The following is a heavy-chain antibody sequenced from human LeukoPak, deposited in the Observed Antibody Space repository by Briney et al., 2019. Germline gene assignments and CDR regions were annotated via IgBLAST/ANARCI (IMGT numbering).Heavy chain of an antibody. CDR2: ISSSSSYI. J-gene: IGHJ6*03. CDR3: AREGGVVSYGPYYYYMDV. D-gene: IGHD4-23*01. CDR1: GFTFSSYS. Sequence: GGSLRLSCAASGFTFSSYSMNWVRQAPGKGLEWVSSISSSSSYIYYADSVKGRFTISRDNAKNSLYLQMNSLRAEDTAVYYCAREGGVVSYGPYYYYMDVWGKGTTVTVSS. V-gene: IGHV3-21*01.